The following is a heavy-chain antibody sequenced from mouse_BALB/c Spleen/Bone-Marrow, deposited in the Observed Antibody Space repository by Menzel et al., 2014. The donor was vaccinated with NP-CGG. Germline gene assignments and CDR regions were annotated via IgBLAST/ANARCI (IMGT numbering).Heavy chain of an antibody. J-gene: IGHJ3*01. Sequence: EVKLQESGGGLVQPGGSLKLSCAASGFTFSSYGMSWVRQTPDKRLELVATINSKGGSTYYPDSVKGRFTISRDNAKNSLYLQMSSLKSEDTAMYYRARHYYGARWGQGTLVTVSA. D-gene: IGHD1-2*01. CDR1: GFTFSSYG. CDR2: INSKGGST. V-gene: IGHV5-6-3*01. CDR3: ARHYYGAR.